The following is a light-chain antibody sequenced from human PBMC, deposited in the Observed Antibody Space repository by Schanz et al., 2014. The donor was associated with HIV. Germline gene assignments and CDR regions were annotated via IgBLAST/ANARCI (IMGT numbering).Light chain of an antibody. CDR2: EVS. CDR3: QSYDSSLSGYV. J-gene: IGLJ1*01. V-gene: IGLV2-14*01. CDR1: SSDVGGYNY. Sequence: QSVLTQPASVSGSPGQSITISCTGTSSDVGGYNYVSWYQQHPGKAPKVLIFEVSKRLSGVPDRFSGSKSGNTASLTVSGLLTEDEADYYCQSYDSSLSGYVFGTGTKLTVL.